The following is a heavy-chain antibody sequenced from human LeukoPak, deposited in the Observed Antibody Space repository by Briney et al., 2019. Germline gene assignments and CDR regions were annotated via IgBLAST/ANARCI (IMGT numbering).Heavy chain of an antibody. CDR3: AKVDLCSGASCYLLDY. V-gene: IGHV3-23*01. J-gene: IGHJ4*02. D-gene: IGHD2-2*01. CDR2: ISGSGGST. Sequence: GGSLRLSCAASGFTFSSYAMSWVRQAPGKGLEWVSAISGSGGSTYYADSVKGRFTISRDNSKNTLYLQMNSLRAEDTAVYYCAKVDLCSGASCYLLDYWGQGTLVTVSS. CDR1: GFTFSSYA.